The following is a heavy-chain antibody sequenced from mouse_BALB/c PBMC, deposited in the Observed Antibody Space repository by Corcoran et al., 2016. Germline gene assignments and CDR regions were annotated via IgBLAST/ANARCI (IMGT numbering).Heavy chain of an antibody. V-gene: IGHV5-17*01. CDR1: GFTLGSNW. Sequence: EVQLVESGGGLVQPGGSLRLSCAVSGFTLGSNWMRWVRQAPGKGWEWVAKIKQEGSEKYYVEAVKGRFTISRDNAKNSLFLQMNSLRAEDTAVYFCVRGRGLAYWGQGTLVTVSS. CDR2: IKQEGSEK. D-gene: IGHD1-1*01. J-gene: IGHJ4*01. CDR3: VRGRGLAY.